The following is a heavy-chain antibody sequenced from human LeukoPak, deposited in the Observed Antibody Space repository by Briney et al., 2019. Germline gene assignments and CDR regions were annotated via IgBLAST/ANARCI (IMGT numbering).Heavy chain of an antibody. D-gene: IGHD1-7*01. Sequence: ASVKVSRKASGYTFTSYYMHWVRQAPGQGPEWMGIINPSGGSTSYAQKFQGRVTMTRDTSTSTVYMELSSLRSEDTAVYYCARDTTGTTPGYWGQGTLVTVSS. CDR1: GYTFTSYY. CDR3: ARDTTGTTPGY. J-gene: IGHJ4*02. CDR2: INPSGGST. V-gene: IGHV1-46*03.